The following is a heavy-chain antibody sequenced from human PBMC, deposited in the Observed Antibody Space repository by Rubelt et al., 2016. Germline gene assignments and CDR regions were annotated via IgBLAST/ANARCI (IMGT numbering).Heavy chain of an antibody. CDR2: IYYSGST. CDR1: GGSFSSYY. J-gene: IGHJ4*02. Sequence: QVQLQQWGAGLLKPSETLSLTCAVYGGSFSSYYWSWIRQPPGKGLEWIGYIYYSGSTNYNPSLKSRVTIAVDTSKNQFSLKLSAVTAADTAVYYCAGGITIVGVASGYFDYWGQGTLVTVSS. D-gene: IGHD3-3*01. V-gene: IGHV4-34*11. CDR3: AGGITIVGVASGYFDY.